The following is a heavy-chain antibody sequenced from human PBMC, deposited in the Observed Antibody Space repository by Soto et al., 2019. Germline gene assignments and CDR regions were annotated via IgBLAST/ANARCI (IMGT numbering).Heavy chain of an antibody. Sequence: QVQLVQAGAEVKKPGSSVKVSRKASGGTFSSYAISWVRQAPGQGLEWMGGIIPIFGTANYAQKFQGRVTITADESTSTAYMELSSLRYEDTAVYYCAPKGLTNYYYYGMDVWGQGTTVTVSS. V-gene: IGHV1-69*12. D-gene: IGHD3-22*01. CDR2: IIPIFGTA. J-gene: IGHJ6*02. CDR1: GGTFSSYA. CDR3: APKGLTNYYYYGMDV.